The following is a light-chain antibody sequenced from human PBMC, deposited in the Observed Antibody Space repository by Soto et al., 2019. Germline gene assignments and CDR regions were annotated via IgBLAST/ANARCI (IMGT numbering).Light chain of an antibody. CDR2: EVS. CDR1: SSDIGGYNY. J-gene: IGLJ3*02. Sequence: QSALNQPASVSGSPGQSITISCTGSSSDIGGYNYVSWHQQHPGKAPKLMIYEVSNRPSGVSNRFSGSKSGNTASLTISGLQAEDEADYYCSSYTSSSTPVFGGGTKLTVL. CDR3: SSYTSSSTPV. V-gene: IGLV2-14*01.